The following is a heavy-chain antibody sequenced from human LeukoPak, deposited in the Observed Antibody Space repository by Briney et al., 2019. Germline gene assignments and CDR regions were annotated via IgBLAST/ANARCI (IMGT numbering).Heavy chain of an antibody. CDR2: IRGNAGTT. J-gene: IGHJ4*02. Sequence: GGSLRLSCAASGFIFSNYGMSWVRQAPGKGLEWVSAIRGNAGTTYYADSVQGRFTIFRDNSKNMLYLQMNSLRVEDTAVYYCAKGHADSSGYYYFDSWGQGTLVTVSS. D-gene: IGHD3-22*01. CDR3: AKGHADSSGYYYFDS. V-gene: IGHV3-23*01. CDR1: GFIFSNYG.